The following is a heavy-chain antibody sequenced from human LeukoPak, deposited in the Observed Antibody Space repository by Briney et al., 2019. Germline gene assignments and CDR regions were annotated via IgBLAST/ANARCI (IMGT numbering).Heavy chain of an antibody. Sequence: PSETRSLTCAVSGGSISSGGYSWSWIRQPPGKGLEWIGYIYHSGSTYCNPSLKSRVTISVDRSKNQFSLKLSSVTAADTAVYYCARDSATVTTKSFFDYWGQGTLVTVSS. CDR1: GGSISSGGYS. CDR3: ARDSATVTTKSFFDY. CDR2: IYHSGST. D-gene: IGHD4-11*01. V-gene: IGHV4-30-2*01. J-gene: IGHJ4*02.